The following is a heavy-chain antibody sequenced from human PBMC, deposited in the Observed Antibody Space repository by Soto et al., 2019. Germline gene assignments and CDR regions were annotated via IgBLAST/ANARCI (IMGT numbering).Heavy chain of an antibody. D-gene: IGHD6-13*01. J-gene: IGHJ2*01. CDR3: ARVLDSSWYIVL. Sequence: QVKLEESGPGLVKPSETLSLTCTVSGGSLNTDSSYWTWVRQPPGGGLEYLGYVYYTGVTNYNPSLTSCVTISFGLSRSQFFLPLSSVAPADPATYYCARVLDSSWYIVLWGRGTLVTVSS. V-gene: IGHV4-61*01. CDR1: GGSLNTDSSY. CDR2: VYYTGVT.